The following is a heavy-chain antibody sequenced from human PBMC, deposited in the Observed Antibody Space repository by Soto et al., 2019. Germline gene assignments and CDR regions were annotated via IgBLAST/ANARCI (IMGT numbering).Heavy chain of an antibody. V-gene: IGHV4-4*07. D-gene: IGHD6-19*01. CDR1: GDFISYYS. CDR3: ARDQGQWLGLDAFDI. Sequence: SETLSLTCTVSGDFISYYSWAWIRQSAGKGLEWIGRVYSTGTIFYNPSLKSRITINPDTSKNQFSLQLNSVTPEDTAVYYCARDQGQWLGLDAFDIWGQGTMVTVSS. J-gene: IGHJ3*02. CDR2: VYSTGTI.